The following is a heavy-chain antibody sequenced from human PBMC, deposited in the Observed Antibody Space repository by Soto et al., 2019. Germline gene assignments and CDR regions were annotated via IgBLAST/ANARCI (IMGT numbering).Heavy chain of an antibody. CDR1: GGCISRGNW. CDR2: IFHDGTA. D-gene: IGHD3-10*01. Sequence: TSETLSRTCAVSGGCISRGNWWTFVRQSPQRGLEYIGEIFHDGTANYYPSFERRVAISVDTSKNQFSLKLTSVTAADTAIYFCARLVYDTRLNYMYFDFWGQGTLVTVSS. CDR3: ARLVYDTRLNYMYFDF. J-gene: IGHJ4*02. V-gene: IGHV4-4*02.